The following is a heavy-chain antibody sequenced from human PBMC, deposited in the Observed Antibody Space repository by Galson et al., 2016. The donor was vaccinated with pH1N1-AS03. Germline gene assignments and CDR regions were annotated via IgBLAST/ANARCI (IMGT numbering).Heavy chain of an antibody. V-gene: IGHV1-18*01. CDR1: GYTFTNYG. D-gene: IGHD4-23*01. CDR3: ARGWPDYGGDSFLGWDH. CDR2: ISAYNGNT. J-gene: IGHJ4*02. Sequence: SVKVSCKASGYTFTNYGISWVRQAPGQGLEWMGWISAYNGNTNYAQKLQGRATLTTDTSTSTAYMELRSLRSADTAVYYCARGWPDYGGDSFLGWDHWGQGSLVTVSS.